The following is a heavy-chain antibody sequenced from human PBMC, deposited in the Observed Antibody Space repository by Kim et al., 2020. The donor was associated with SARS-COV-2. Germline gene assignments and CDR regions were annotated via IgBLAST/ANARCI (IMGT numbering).Heavy chain of an antibody. CDR2: IIPIFGTA. V-gene: IGHV1-69*13. Sequence: SVKVSCKASGGTFSSYAISWVRQAPGQGLEWMGGIIPIFGTANYAQKFQGRVTITADESTSTAYMELSSLRSEDTAVYYCARSAADRSGLSPTVGYWYFDLWGRGTLVTVSS. D-gene: IGHD4-4*01. J-gene: IGHJ2*01. CDR1: GGTFSSYA. CDR3: ARSAADRSGLSPTVGYWYFDL.